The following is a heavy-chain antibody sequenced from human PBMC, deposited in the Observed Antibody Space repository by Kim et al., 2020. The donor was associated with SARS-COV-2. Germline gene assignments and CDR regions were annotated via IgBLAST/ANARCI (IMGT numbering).Heavy chain of an antibody. D-gene: IGHD2-2*01. CDR1: GGTFSSYA. CDR3: ARGSEDYAPLDY. CDR2: IIPIFGTA. J-gene: IGHJ4*02. V-gene: IGHV1-69*13. Sequence: SVKVSCKASGGTFSSYAISWVRQAPGQGLEWMGGIIPIFGTANYAQKFQGRVTITADESTSTAYMELSSLRSEDTAVYYCARGSEDYAPLDYWGQGTLVTVSS.